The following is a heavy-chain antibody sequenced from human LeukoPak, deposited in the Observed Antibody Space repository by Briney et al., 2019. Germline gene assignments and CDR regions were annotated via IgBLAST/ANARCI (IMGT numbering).Heavy chain of an antibody. Sequence: SETLSLTCTVSGNSFGNYNWSWIRQPAGTGLEWIWRIYTSGSTTYNPSLKRRVTMSVDTSKNQFSLKLSAVTGADTAVYYCTRDTGTTGEVKFDPWGQGTLVTVSS. J-gene: IGHJ5*02. CDR2: IYTSGST. CDR3: TRDTGTTGEVKFDP. V-gene: IGHV4-4*07. D-gene: IGHD4-17*01. CDR1: GNSFGNYN.